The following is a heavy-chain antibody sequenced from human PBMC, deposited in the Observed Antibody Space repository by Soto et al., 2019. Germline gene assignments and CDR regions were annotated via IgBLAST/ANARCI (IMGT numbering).Heavy chain of an antibody. D-gene: IGHD3-9*01. CDR2: IYYSGST. CDR1: GGSISSSSYY. CDR3: ASGSTYYDILTGYWQPHGPFDY. J-gene: IGHJ4*02. Sequence: PSETLSLTCTVSGGSISSSSYYWGWIRQPPGKGLEWIGSIYYSGSTYYNPSLKSRVTISVDTSKNQFSLKLSSVTAADTAVYYCASGSTYYDILTGYWQPHGPFDYWGQGTLVTVSS. V-gene: IGHV4-39*01.